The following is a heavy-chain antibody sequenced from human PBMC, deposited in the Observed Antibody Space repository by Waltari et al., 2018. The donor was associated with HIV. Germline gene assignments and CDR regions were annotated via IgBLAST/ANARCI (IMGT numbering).Heavy chain of an antibody. CDR2: ISSSSSSK. CDR3: ARDYCSSTSCTVDY. V-gene: IGHV3-48*01. Sequence: EVQLVESGGGLVQPGASLRLSCVASGFICSSYSLNWVRQAPGKGLEWVSYISSSSSSKYYADSVKGRFTISRDSAKNSLYLQMSSLRTEDTAVYYCARDYCSSTSCTVDYWGQGALVTVSS. D-gene: IGHD2-2*01. J-gene: IGHJ4*02. CDR1: GFICSSYS.